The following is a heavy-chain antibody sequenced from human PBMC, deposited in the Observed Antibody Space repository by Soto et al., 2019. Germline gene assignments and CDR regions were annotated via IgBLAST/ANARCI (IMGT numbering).Heavy chain of an antibody. Sequence: EVQLVETGGGLIQPGGSLRLSCAASGFTVSSYHMSWVRQAPGKGLEWVSILYSGGSTHYADSVKGRFTISRDNSKNTLYLQMNNLRAEDTAVYYCARYFHFDCWGQGTLVTVSS. D-gene: IGHD3-9*01. V-gene: IGHV3-53*02. CDR1: GFTVSSYH. J-gene: IGHJ4*02. CDR2: LYSGGST. CDR3: ARYFHFDC.